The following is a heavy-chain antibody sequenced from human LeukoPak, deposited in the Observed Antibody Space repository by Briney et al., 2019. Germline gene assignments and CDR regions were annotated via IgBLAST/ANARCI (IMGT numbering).Heavy chain of an antibody. CDR3: TTYVAVSGTRHFDS. V-gene: IGHV3-15*01. CDR1: GFTFSNAW. J-gene: IGHJ4*02. Sequence: GGSLRLSCAASGFTFSNAWMSWVRQAPGKGLEWIGRIRSKTDGGTTDYAAPVKDRVTISRDVSKNTLFLQINSLKTDDTAVYYCTTYVAVSGTRHFDSWGQGALVIVSS. CDR2: IRSKTDGGTT. D-gene: IGHD6-19*01.